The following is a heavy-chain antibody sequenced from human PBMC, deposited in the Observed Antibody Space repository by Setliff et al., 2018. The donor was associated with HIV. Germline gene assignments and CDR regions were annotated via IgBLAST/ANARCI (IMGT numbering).Heavy chain of an antibody. J-gene: IGHJ4*02. D-gene: IGHD3-22*01. V-gene: IGHV4-38-2*01. Sequence: SETLSLTCSVSGHSIRSGYYWGWIRQPPGKGLEWIGTMYHSGSTYYNPSLQGRVTMFFDTSEDHFSLRLSSVTAADTPVYYCASRWGSYYDTNGHPFDYWGQGTLVTSPQ. CDR3: ASRWGSYYDTNGHPFDY. CDR2: MYHSGST. CDR1: GHSIRSGYY.